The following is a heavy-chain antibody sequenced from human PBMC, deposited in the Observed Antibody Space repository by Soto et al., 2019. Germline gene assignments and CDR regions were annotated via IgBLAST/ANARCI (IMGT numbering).Heavy chain of an antibody. Sequence: PGKGLEWIGYIYYSGSTNYNPSLKSRVTISVDTSKNQFSLKLSSVTAADTAVYYCARHSGFGVVSIFDYWGQGTPVTVSS. CDR2: IYYSGST. D-gene: IGHD3-3*01. V-gene: IGHV4-59*08. CDR3: ARHSGFGVVSIFDY. J-gene: IGHJ4*02.